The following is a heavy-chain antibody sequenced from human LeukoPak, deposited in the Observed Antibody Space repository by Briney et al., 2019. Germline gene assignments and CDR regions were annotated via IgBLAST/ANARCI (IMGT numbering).Heavy chain of an antibody. CDR2: ISSSSRFI. D-gene: IGHD6-6*01. CDR1: GFTFSTSG. Sequence: GGSLRLSCAASGFTFSTSGMNWVRQAPGKGLEWVSSISSSSRFIYYADSVKGRFTISRDNTRNSLYLQMNSLRAEDTAVYYCARGSRQLVGGGNFDYWGQGTLVTVSS. CDR3: ARGSRQLVGGGNFDY. V-gene: IGHV3-21*01. J-gene: IGHJ4*02.